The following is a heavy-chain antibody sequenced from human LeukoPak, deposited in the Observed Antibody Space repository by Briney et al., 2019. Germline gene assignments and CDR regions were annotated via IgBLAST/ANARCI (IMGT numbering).Heavy chain of an antibody. CDR1: GYTLTQHS. Sequence: ASVKVSCKASGYTLTQHSINWVRQAPGQGLEWMGWIITDTGKSTYAQGFTGRFVFSVDTSVNTAYLQISSLKAEDTAVYYCAREVLRHDYWGQGTLVTVSS. CDR3: AREVLRHDY. J-gene: IGHJ4*02. D-gene: IGHD3-10*01. V-gene: IGHV7-4-1*02. CDR2: IITDTGKS.